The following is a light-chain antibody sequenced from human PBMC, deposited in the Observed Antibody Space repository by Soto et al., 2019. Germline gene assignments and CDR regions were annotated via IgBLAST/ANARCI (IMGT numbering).Light chain of an antibody. CDR3: SSYSSANTVI. V-gene: IGLV2-14*03. CDR2: EVS. Sequence: QSALTQPASVFGSPGQSITFSCTGTSSDVGGYNFVSWYQQHPGKAPKLMIYEVSSRPSGVSNRFSGSKSGNTASLTISGLQAEDEAQYYCSSYSSANTVIFGGGTKLTVL. CDR1: SSDVGGYNF. J-gene: IGLJ2*01.